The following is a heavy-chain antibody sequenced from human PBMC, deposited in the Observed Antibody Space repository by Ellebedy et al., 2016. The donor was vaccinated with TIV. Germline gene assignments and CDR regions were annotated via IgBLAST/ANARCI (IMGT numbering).Heavy chain of an antibody. J-gene: IGHJ3*02. V-gene: IGHV6-1*01. CDR3: ARGRVSAFDI. CDR2: TYYRSKWYN. CDR1: GDSVSSNGVA. Sequence: MPLETLSLTCGISGDSVSSNGVAWNWIRQSPSRGLEWLGRTYYRSKWYNDYAVSIKSRITINPYTSKNQFSLHLNSVTPEDTAVYYCARGRVSAFDIWGQGTMVTVSS.